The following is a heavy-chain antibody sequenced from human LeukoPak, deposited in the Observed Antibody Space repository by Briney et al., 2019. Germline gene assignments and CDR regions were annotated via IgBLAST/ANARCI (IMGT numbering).Heavy chain of an antibody. CDR2: INPSGGRT. V-gene: IGHV1-46*01. Sequence: ASVKFSCKASGYTFTTYYIHCVRQAPGQGLEWMGVINPSGGRTSYAQKFQGRVTMTRDTSTSTVYMELSSLRSEDTAMYYCASKDSSGWYEEAWGQGTLVTVSS. CDR3: ASKDSSGWYEEA. J-gene: IGHJ5*02. CDR1: GYTFTTYY. D-gene: IGHD6-19*01.